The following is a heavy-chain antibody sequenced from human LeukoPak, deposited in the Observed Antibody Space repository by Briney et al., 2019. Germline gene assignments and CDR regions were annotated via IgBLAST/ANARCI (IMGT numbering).Heavy chain of an antibody. CDR2: INSDGSST. Sequence: GGALRLSFGAPGCPFRSYWVHWVRQGPGKGLGWGSRINSDGSSTNYADSVRGRFTISRDNAENTLYLQMNSLRVEDTAVYYCARRVVVAAAPYYFDYWGQGTLVTVSS. D-gene: IGHD2-2*01. V-gene: IGHV3-74*01. CDR3: ARRVVVAAAPYYFDY. J-gene: IGHJ4*02. CDR1: GCPFRSYW.